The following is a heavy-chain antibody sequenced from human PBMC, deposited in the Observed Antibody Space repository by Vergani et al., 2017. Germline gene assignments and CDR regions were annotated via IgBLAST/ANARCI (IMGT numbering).Heavy chain of an antibody. D-gene: IGHD3-22*01. CDR1: GYTFTGYY. J-gene: IGHJ4*02. CDR3: ARVNYYDSSGYYPYDFDY. V-gene: IGHV1-2*02. CDR2: INPNSGGT. Sequence: QVQLVQSGAEVKKPGASVKVSCKASGYTFTGYYMHWVRQAPGQGLEWMGWINPNSGGTNYAQKLQGRVTMTTDTSTSTAYMELRSLRSDDTAVYYCARVNYYDSSGYYPYDFDYWGQGTLVTVSS.